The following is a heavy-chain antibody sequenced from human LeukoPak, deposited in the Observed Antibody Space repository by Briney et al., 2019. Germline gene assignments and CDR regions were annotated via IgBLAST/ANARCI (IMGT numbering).Heavy chain of an antibody. V-gene: IGHV4-39*07. CDR2: IYYSGST. D-gene: IGHD6-13*01. Sequence: SETLSLTCTVSGGSISSSSYYWGWIRQPPGKGLEWIGSIYYSGSTYYNPSLKSRVTISVDTSKNQFSLKLSSVTAADTAVYYCARVDRRGWVAAAGIIDYWGQGTLVTVSS. CDR1: GGSISSSSYY. CDR3: ARVDRRGWVAAAGIIDY. J-gene: IGHJ4*02.